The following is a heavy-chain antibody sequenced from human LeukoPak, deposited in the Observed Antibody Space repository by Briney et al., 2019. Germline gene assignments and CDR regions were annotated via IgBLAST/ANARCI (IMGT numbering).Heavy chain of an antibody. CDR2: ISRDGSTT. CDR3: ARDRGGNTAYNWFDP. Sequence: PGGSLRLSCAASGFTFSSYGMHWVRQAPGKGLVWVSRISRDGSTTNYADSVKGRFTISRDNAKNTVYLQMNSLRAEDTAVYYCARDRGGNTAYNWFDPWGQGTLVTVSS. CDR1: GFTFSSYG. D-gene: IGHD4-23*01. J-gene: IGHJ5*02. V-gene: IGHV3-74*01.